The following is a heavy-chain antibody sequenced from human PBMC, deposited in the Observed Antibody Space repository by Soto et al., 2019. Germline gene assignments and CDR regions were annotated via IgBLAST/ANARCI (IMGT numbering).Heavy chain of an antibody. D-gene: IGHD6-13*01. CDR1: GFSLSTSGVG. V-gene: IGHV2-5*02. CDR2: IYWDDDM. Sequence: QITLKETGPTLVKPTQTITLTCTFSGFSLSTSGVGVGWIRQPPGKALEWLAVIYWDDDMRFSPSLKIRLNITKDIPRNQVVLTLTNLDPVDTATYFCAYRRRAAATYIFDIWGQATMVTVTS. CDR3: AYRRRAAATYIFDI. J-gene: IGHJ3*02.